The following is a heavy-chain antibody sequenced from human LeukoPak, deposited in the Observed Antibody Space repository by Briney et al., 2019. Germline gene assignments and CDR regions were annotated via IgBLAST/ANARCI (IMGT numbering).Heavy chain of an antibody. CDR3: ARVGAQQVLRYFDWLLPQDENYYMDV. CDR2: ISSSGSTI. CDR1: GFTFSSYE. J-gene: IGHJ6*03. Sequence: PGGSLRLSCAASGFTFSSYEMNWVRQAPGKGLEWVSYISSSGSTIYYADSVKGRFTISRDNAKNSLYLQMNSLRAEDTAVYYCARVGAQQVLRYFDWLLPQDENYYMDVWGKGTTVTISS. V-gene: IGHV3-48*03. D-gene: IGHD3-9*01.